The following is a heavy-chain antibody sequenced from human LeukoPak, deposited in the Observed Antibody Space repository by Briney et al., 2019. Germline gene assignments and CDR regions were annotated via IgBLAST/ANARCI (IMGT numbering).Heavy chain of an antibody. V-gene: IGHV3-23*01. J-gene: IGHJ4*02. CDR2: FGGSGGTI. D-gene: IGHD1-26*01. CDR1: GFTFSTYA. CDR3: ARAPGSYFDY. Sequence: GGSLRLSCAASGFTFSTYAMSWVRQAQGKGLEWVSHFGGSGGTIYYADSVRGRFTISRDNSKNTLYLQMNSLRAEDTAVYYCARAPGSYFDYWGQGTLVTVSS.